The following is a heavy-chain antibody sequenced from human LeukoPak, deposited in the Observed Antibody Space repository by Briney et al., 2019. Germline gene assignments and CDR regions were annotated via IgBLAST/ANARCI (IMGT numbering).Heavy chain of an antibody. Sequence: SETLSLTCIVSAYSISSGYYWGWIRQPPGKGLEWIGYIYYSGSTYYNPSLKSRVTISVDTSKNQFSLKLSSVTAADTAVYYCARANSLGYYYGPPDYWGQGTLVTVSS. CDR1: AYSISSGYY. D-gene: IGHD3-10*01. V-gene: IGHV4-38-2*02. CDR2: IYYSGST. CDR3: ARANSLGYYYGPPDY. J-gene: IGHJ4*02.